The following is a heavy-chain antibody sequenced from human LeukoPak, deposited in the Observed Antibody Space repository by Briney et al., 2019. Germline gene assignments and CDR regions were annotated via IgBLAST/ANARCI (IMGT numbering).Heavy chain of an antibody. CDR3: ARLYCSSTSCYMSYFDY. V-gene: IGHV4-59*08. D-gene: IGHD2-2*02. Sequence: SETLSLTCTVSGGSISSYYWSWIRQPPGKGLERIGYIYYSGSTNYNPSLKSRVTISVDTSKNQFSLKLSSVTAADTAVYYCARLYCSSTSCYMSYFDYWGQGTLVTVSS. CDR2: IYYSGST. J-gene: IGHJ4*02. CDR1: GGSISSYY.